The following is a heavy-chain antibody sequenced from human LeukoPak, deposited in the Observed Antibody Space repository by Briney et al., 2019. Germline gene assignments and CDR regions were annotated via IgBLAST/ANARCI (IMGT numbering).Heavy chain of an antibody. D-gene: IGHD3-22*01. Sequence: PGGSLRLSCAASGFTFSGYSMNWVRQAPGKGLEWVAFIRYDGSNKYYADSVKGRFTISRDNSKNTLYLQMNSLRAEDTAVYYCAKDLRVRRYYDSSGLDYWGQGTLVTVSS. V-gene: IGHV3-30*02. CDR1: GFTFSGYS. J-gene: IGHJ4*02. CDR3: AKDLRVRRYYDSSGLDY. CDR2: IRYDGSNK.